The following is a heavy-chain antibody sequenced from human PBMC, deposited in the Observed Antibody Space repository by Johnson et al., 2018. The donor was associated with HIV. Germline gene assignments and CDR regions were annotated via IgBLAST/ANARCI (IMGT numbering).Heavy chain of an antibody. D-gene: IGHD1-14*01. CDR2: IKQDGSNI. V-gene: IGHV3-7*01. CDR3: VKEGITMEVDI. CDR1: GFTFSSYW. Sequence: EVKLLESGGGLVQPGGSLRLSCAASGFTFSSYWMSWVRQAPGKGLEWVANIKQDGSNIYYGDSVKGRFTISRDNSKNTLYLQMNSLRDEDTAVYYCVKEGITMEVDIWGQGTMVTVSS. J-gene: IGHJ3*02.